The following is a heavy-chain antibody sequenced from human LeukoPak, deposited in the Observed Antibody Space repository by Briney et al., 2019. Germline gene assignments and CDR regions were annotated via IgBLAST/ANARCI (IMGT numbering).Heavy chain of an antibody. V-gene: IGHV4-59*01. Sequence: SETLSLTCSVSGGSISSYYWSWIRQPPGKGLAWIGYVSYIGSTNYNASLKSRVTISVDTSKNQFFLKLNSVTAADTAVYYCARGRTGTLHSVDFDLWGQGTLVTVSS. D-gene: IGHD2-21*01. J-gene: IGHJ4*02. CDR3: ARGRTGTLHSVDFDL. CDR2: VSYIGST. CDR1: GGSISSYY.